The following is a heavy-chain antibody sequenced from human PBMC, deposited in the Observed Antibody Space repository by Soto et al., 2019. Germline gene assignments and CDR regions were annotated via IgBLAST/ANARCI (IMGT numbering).Heavy chain of an antibody. D-gene: IGHD2-8*02. CDR1: GGSFTSNNW. CDR3: ASRDPGTGVDY. CDR2: IYRTGST. V-gene: IGHV4-4*02. J-gene: IGHJ4*02. Sequence: QVQLQESGPGLVKPSGTLSLTCAVSGGSFTSNNWWTWVRQPPGQGLEWIGEIYRTGSTNYTPSLKSRVTISLDKSENQFSLKVTSLTAADTAVYFCASRDPGTGVDYWGQGTLVTVSS.